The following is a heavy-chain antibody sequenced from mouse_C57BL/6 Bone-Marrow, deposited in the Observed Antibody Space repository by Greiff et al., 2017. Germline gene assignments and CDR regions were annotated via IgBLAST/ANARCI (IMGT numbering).Heavy chain of an antibody. D-gene: IGHD2-5*01. CDR1: GYTFTSYG. CDR3: ARRGGYSNAWFAY. CDR2: IYPRSGNT. Sequence: QVQLKQSGAELARPGASVKLSCKASGYTFTSYGISWVKQRTGQGLEWIGEIYPRSGNTYYNEKFKGKATLTADKSSSPAYMELRSLTSEDSAVYFCARRGGYSNAWFAYWGQGTLVTVSA. V-gene: IGHV1-81*01. J-gene: IGHJ3*01.